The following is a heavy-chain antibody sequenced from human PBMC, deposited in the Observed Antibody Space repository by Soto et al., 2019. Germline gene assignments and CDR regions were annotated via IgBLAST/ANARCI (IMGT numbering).Heavy chain of an antibody. CDR2: IYYSGST. J-gene: IGHJ4*02. V-gene: IGHV4-39*01. CDR3: ARHTPAISISDH. Sequence: QLQLQESGPGLVKPSETLSLTCTVSGGSISSSSYYWGWIRQPPGKGLEWIGSIYYSGSTYYNPSLKSRVTISVDTSKNLFSLKLSSVTAADTAVYYCARHTPAISISDHWGQGILVTVSS. D-gene: IGHD2-15*01. CDR1: GGSISSSSYY.